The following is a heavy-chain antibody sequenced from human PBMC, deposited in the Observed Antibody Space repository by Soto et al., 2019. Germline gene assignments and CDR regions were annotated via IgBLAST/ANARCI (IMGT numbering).Heavy chain of an antibody. CDR3: ARDEVRMVTAMDYYYYGMDV. V-gene: IGHV3-48*03. Sequence: EVQLVESGGGLVQPGGSLRLSCAASGFTFSSYEMNWVRQAPGKGLEWVSYISSSGSTIYYADSVKGRFTISRDNAKNLLYLQMNSLRAEDTAVYDCARDEVRMVTAMDYYYYGMDVWGQGTTVTVSS. D-gene: IGHD2-21*02. CDR1: GFTFSSYE. J-gene: IGHJ6*02. CDR2: ISSSGSTI.